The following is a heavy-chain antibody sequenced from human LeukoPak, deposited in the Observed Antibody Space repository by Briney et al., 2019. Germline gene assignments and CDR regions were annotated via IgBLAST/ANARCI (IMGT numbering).Heavy chain of an antibody. V-gene: IGHV3-23*01. CDR2: ISGSGGST. CDR3: AKVGYYDILTGYYYYFDY. CDR1: GFTFSSYW. D-gene: IGHD3-9*01. J-gene: IGHJ4*02. Sequence: GGSLRLSCAASGFTFSSYWMHWVRQAPGKGLEWVSAISGSGGSTYYADSVKGRFTISRDNSKNTLYLQMNSLRAEDTAVYYCAKVGYYDILTGYYYYFDYWGQGTLVTVSS.